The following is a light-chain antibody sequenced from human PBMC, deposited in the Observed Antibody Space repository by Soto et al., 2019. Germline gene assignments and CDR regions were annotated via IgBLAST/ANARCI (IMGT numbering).Light chain of an antibody. CDR3: QQRSNWPPVLT. V-gene: IGKV3-11*01. CDR2: GAS. J-gene: IGKJ4*01. Sequence: LTQSPASLSLSPGERATLSCRASQSVSSHLAWFQQRPGQAPRLLIYGASNRATGIPARFGGRGSGTNFPLTIISLEPEDFAVYYCQQRSNWPPVLTFGGGTKVEIK. CDR1: QSVSSH.